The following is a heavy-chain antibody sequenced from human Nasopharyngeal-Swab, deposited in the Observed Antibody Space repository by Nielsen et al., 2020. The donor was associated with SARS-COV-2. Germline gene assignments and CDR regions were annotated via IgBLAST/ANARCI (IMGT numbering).Heavy chain of an antibody. CDR1: GFTFSNAW. J-gene: IGHJ4*02. V-gene: IGHV3-11*04. CDR3: ARVGLHYYDSSGPFDY. CDR2: ISSSGSTI. Sequence: GGSLRLSCAASGFTFSNAWMSWVRQAPGKGLEWVSYISSSGSTIYYADSVKGRFTISRDNAKNSLYLQMNSLRAEDTAVYYCARVGLHYYDSSGPFDYWGQGTLVTVSS. D-gene: IGHD3-22*01.